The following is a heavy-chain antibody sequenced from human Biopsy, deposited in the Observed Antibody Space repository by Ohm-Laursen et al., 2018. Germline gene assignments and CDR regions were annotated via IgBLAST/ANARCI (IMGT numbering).Heavy chain of an antibody. CDR1: GFSVNTRGMS. J-gene: IGHJ6*02. D-gene: IGHD2-21*01. CDR2: IDWDDAK. Sequence: TQTLTLTFTLSGFSVNTRGMSVTWIRQPPGKALEWLARIDWDDAKFYSASLKSRLTISKGTSGNHVVLTLSDVDPVDTGTYYCARIPIPIFSAALVYRHRRHLQGLDVWGQGTTVIVSS. CDR3: ARIPIPIFSAALVYRHRRHLQGLDV. V-gene: IGHV2-70*16.